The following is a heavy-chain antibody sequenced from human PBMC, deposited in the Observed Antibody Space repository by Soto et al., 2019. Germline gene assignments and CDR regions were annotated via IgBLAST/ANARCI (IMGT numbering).Heavy chain of an antibody. CDR3: ARTTRTHSANCYYGLDV. Sequence: GGSLRLSCAASGFIFSRYALSWVRQAPGKGLEWVSAISGSAGNTYYADSVMGRFAISRDNSKNTLYLQLNSLRAEDTALYYCARTTRTHSANCYYGLDVWGQGTTVTVSS. CDR2: ISGSAGNT. V-gene: IGHV3-23*01. J-gene: IGHJ6*01. CDR1: GFIFSRYA.